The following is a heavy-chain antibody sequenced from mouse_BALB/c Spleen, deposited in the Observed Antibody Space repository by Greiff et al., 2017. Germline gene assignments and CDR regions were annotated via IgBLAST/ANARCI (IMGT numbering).Heavy chain of an antibody. CDR1: GYAFTNYL. CDR2: INPGSGGT. Sequence: QVQLKQSGAELVRPGTSVKVSCTASGYAFTNYLIEWVKQRPGQGLEWIGVINPGSGGTNYNEKFKGKATLTADKSSSTAYMQLSSLTSDDSAVFFCARENYYGSSSHYYAMDYWGQGTSVTVSS. CDR3: ARENYYGSSSHYYAMDY. J-gene: IGHJ4*01. D-gene: IGHD1-1*01. V-gene: IGHV1-54*01.